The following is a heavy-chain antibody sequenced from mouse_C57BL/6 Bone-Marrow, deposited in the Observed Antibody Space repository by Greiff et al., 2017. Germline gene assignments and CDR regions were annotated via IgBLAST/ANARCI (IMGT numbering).Heavy chain of an antibody. CDR3: ARSGWLLRWYFDV. CDR1: GYTFTSYW. Sequence: VQLQQPGTELVKPGASVKLSCKASGYTFTSYWMHWVKQRPGQGLEWIGNINPSNGGTNYNEKFKSKATLTVDKSSSTAYMQLSSLTSEDSAVYYCARSGWLLRWYFDVWGTGTTVTVSS. D-gene: IGHD2-3*01. V-gene: IGHV1-53*01. J-gene: IGHJ1*03. CDR2: INPSNGGT.